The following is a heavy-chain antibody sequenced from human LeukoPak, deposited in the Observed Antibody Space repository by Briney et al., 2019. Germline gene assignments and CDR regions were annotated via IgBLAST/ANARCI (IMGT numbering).Heavy chain of an antibody. CDR1: GLTFSSYW. CDR2: IKQDGSEK. CDR3: AREAGDSSGWYNWFDP. Sequence: EGSLRLSCAASGLTFSSYWMSWVRQAPGKGRERVANIKQDGSEKNYVDSVKGRFTISRDNAKNSLYLQMNSLRAEDTAVYYCAREAGDSSGWYNWFDPWGQGTLVTVSS. V-gene: IGHV3-7*01. J-gene: IGHJ5*02. D-gene: IGHD6-19*01.